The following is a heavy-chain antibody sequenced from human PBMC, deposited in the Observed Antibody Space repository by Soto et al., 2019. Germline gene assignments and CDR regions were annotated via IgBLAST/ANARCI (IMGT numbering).Heavy chain of an antibody. CDR2: ISYDGSNK. D-gene: IGHD1-26*01. Sequence: PGGSLRLSCAASGFTFSSYAMHWVRQAPGKGLEWVAVISYDGSNKYYADSVKGRFTISRDNAKNSLYLQMNSLRAEDTAVYYCARDGVGANAFDIWGQGTMVTVSS. V-gene: IGHV3-30-3*01. J-gene: IGHJ3*02. CDR3: ARDGVGANAFDI. CDR1: GFTFSSYA.